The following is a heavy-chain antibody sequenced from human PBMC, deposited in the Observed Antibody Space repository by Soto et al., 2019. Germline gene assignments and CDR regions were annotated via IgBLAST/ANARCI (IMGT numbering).Heavy chain of an antibody. Sequence: GGSLGLSCAASGFTFRTYAMSGVRQAPGKGLEWVSVISGSGGSTYHEDSVKGRFTISRANSKNTLYLQMNSLRAEDTAVYSSSNLSNPDGVTMRGTGLAPGGQGTLVPVSS. CDR2: ISGSGGST. J-gene: IGHJ5*02. CDR3: SNLSNPDGVTMRGTGLAP. CDR1: GFTFRTYA. V-gene: IGHV3-23*01. D-gene: IGHD3-16*01.